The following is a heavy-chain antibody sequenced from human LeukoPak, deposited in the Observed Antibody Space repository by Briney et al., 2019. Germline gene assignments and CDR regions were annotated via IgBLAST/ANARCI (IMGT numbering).Heavy chain of an antibody. D-gene: IGHD3-22*01. Sequence: GGSLRLSCAASGFTFSDYYMSWIRQAPGKGLEWVSYISSSGSTIYYADSVKGRFTISRDNAKNSLYLQMNSLRAEDTAVYYCARDSTPYYYDSSGYYPAKNWGQGTLVTVSS. V-gene: IGHV3-11*01. CDR2: ISSSGSTI. J-gene: IGHJ4*02. CDR3: ARDSTPYYYDSSGYYPAKN. CDR1: GFTFSDYY.